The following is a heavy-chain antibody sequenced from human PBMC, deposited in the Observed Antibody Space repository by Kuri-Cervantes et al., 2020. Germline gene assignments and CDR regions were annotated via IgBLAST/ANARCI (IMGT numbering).Heavy chain of an antibody. CDR1: GFTFSSYS. J-gene: IGHJ4*02. D-gene: IGHD3-22*01. V-gene: IGHV3-48*02. Sequence: GGSRRLSCAASGFTFSSYSMSWVRQAPGKGLEWVSYISSSSSTIYYVDSVKGRFTISRDNAKNSLYLQMNSLRDEDTAVYYCTRARDSSGLNTLDYWGQGTLVTVSS. CDR3: TRARDSSGLNTLDY. CDR2: ISSSSSTI.